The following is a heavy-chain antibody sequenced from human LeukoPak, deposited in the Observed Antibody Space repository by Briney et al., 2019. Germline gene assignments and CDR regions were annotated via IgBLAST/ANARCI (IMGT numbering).Heavy chain of an antibody. J-gene: IGHJ4*02. CDR2: ISSSGGST. CDR1: GFTFSSYA. CDR3: AKNYWGSTSRLDY. D-gene: IGHD7-27*01. Sequence: GSLRLSCAASGFTFSSYAMSWVRQAPGKGLEWVAGISSSGGSTYYADSVKGRFTISRDNSKNTLYLQMNSLRAEDTAVYYCAKNYWGSTSRLDYWGQGTLVTVSS. V-gene: IGHV3-23*01.